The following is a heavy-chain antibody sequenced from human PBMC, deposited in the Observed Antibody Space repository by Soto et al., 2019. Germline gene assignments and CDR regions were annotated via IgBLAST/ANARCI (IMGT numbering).Heavy chain of an antibody. Sequence: QVQLVQSGAEVKKPGSSVKVSCKASGGTFSSYAISWVRHAPGQGLEWMGGIIPIFGTANYAQKFQGRVTITADESTSTAYMELSSLRSEDTAVYYCASHGITGTWVYYYGMDVWGQGTTVTVSS. V-gene: IGHV1-69*12. CDR3: ASHGITGTWVYYYGMDV. D-gene: IGHD1-7*01. CDR1: GGTFSSYA. CDR2: IIPIFGTA. J-gene: IGHJ6*02.